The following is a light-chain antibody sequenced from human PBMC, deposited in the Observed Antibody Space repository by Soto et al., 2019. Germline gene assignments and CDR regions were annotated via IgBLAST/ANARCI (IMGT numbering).Light chain of an antibody. J-gene: IGLJ1*01. CDR2: EVS. CDR1: SSDVGSYNS. Sequence: QSALTQPPSVSGSPGQSVTISCTGTSSDVGSYNSVSWYQQPPGTVPKLMIYEVSYRPSGVPDRFSGSKSGNTASLTISGLQAEDEADYYCSSYTTSNTDVFGTGTKVTVL. CDR3: SSYTTSNTDV. V-gene: IGLV2-18*02.